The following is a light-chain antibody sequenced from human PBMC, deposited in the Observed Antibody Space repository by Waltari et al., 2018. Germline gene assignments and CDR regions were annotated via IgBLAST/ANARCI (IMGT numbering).Light chain of an antibody. CDR2: DLT. V-gene: IGLV2-14*03. J-gene: IGLJ2*01. Sequence: QSALPQPASVSGSPGQSITISCTGTSAAIGAYSYVTWYHQRPGKVPKLIIYDLTERPSGVSNRFSGSKSGSTASLTVSGLQAEDEGLFYCSAYTSTGSLKFGGGTRVTVL. CDR3: SAYTSTGSLK. CDR1: SAAIGAYSY.